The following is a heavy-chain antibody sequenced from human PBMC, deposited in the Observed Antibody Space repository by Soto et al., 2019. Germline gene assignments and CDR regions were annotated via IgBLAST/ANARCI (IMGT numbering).Heavy chain of an antibody. D-gene: IGHD3-3*01. CDR2: IYYSGST. J-gene: IGHJ5*02. CDR1: GGSISSGGYY. CDR3: ARAGAPITIFGVVNWFDP. V-gene: IGHV4-31*03. Sequence: SETLSLTCTVSGGSISSGGYYWSWIRQHPGKGLEWIGYIYYSGSTYYNPSLKSRVTISVDTSKNQFSLKLSSVTAADTAVYYCARAGAPITIFGVVNWFDPWGQGTLVTVSS.